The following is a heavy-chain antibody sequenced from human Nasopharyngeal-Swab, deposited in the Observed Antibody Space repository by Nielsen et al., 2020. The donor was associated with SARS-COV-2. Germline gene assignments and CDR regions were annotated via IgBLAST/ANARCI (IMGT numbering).Heavy chain of an antibody. Sequence: VRQAPGKGLVWVSRINSDGSSTSYADSVKGRFTISRDNAKNTLYLQMNSLRAEDTAVYYCASIGGLDYWGQGTPVTVSS. J-gene: IGHJ4*02. V-gene: IGHV3-74*01. CDR3: ASIGGLDY. CDR2: INSDGSST. D-gene: IGHD3-16*02.